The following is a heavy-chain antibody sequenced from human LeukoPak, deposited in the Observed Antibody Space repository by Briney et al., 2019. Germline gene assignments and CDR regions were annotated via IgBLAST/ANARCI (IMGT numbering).Heavy chain of an antibody. Sequence: GASVKVSCRASGYXFTGYYIHWVRQAPGQGLEWMGWINPNSGGTNYAQKFQGRVTMTRDTSISTAYMELSRLRSDDTAVYYCARRGTYDSSGYSPSHDAFDIWGQGTMVTVSS. V-gene: IGHV1-2*02. CDR1: GYXFTGYY. CDR3: ARRGTYDSSGYSPSHDAFDI. CDR2: INPNSGGT. D-gene: IGHD3-22*01. J-gene: IGHJ3*02.